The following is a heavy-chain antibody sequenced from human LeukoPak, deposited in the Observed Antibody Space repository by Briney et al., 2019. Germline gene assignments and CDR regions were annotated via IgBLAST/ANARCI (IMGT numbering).Heavy chain of an antibody. J-gene: IGHJ4*02. V-gene: IGHV3-48*02. CDR2: ISSVTTTI. CDR3: AKDSAYYWFDY. D-gene: IGHD3-9*01. Sequence: GGSLRLSCAASGFTLSSYSMNWVRQAPGKGLEWISYISSVTTTIYYADSVKGRFTISRDSAKNSLCLQMNSLRDEDTAVYYCAKDSAYYWFDYWGQGTLVTVSS. CDR1: GFTLSSYS.